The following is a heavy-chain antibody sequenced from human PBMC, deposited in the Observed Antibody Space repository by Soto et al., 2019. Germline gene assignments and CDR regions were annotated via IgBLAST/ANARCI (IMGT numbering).Heavy chain of an antibody. Sequence: EVHLVESGGGLVKPGGSLRLSCAVSGFTFSSCTMNWVRQAPGKGLEWVSSISPSSGHIYYADSVKGRFTISRDNAKNSLFLQMNSLRGEDTAVYYCSVCSGGPCHKNYGMDVWGQGTTVTVSS. V-gene: IGHV3-21*06. J-gene: IGHJ6*02. CDR1: GFTFSSCT. D-gene: IGHD2-15*01. CDR3: SVCSGGPCHKNYGMDV. CDR2: ISPSSGHI.